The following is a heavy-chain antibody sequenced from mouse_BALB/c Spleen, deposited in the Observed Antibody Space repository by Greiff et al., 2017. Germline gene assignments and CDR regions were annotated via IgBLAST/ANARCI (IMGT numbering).Heavy chain of an antibody. D-gene: IGHD2-4*01. V-gene: IGHV2-2*02. CDR2: IWSGGST. Sequence: VKLMESGPGLVQPSQSLSITCTASGFSLTSYGVHWVRQSPGKGLEWLGVIWSGGSTDYNAAIISRLSISKDKSKSQVFLKMNSLQANDTAIYYCARNFDYDLSYWGQGTLVTVSA. CDR1: GFSLTSYG. J-gene: IGHJ3*01. CDR3: ARNFDYDLSY.